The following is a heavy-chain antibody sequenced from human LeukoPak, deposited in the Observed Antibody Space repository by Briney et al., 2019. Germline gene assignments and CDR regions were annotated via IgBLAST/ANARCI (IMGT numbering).Heavy chain of an antibody. CDR2: ISNNGGYT. CDR1: GFTFSNAW. J-gene: IGHJ4*02. Sequence: GGSLRLSCAASGFTFSNAWMSWVRQAPGKGLEWVSAISNNGGYTYYADSVQGRFTISRDNSKSTLCLQMNSLRAEDTAVYYCAKQLGYCSDGSCYFPYWGQGTLVTVSS. CDR3: AKQLGYCSDGSCYFPY. V-gene: IGHV3-23*01. D-gene: IGHD2-15*01.